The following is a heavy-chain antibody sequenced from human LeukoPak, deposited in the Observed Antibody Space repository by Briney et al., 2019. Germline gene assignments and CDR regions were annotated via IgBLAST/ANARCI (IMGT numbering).Heavy chain of an antibody. Sequence: SSVKVSCKASGGTFISYTISWVRQAPGQGLERMGRIIPILGIANYAQKFQGRVTITADKSTSTAYMELSSLRSEDTAVYYCARGTSGYYYFWGQGTLVTVSS. J-gene: IGHJ4*02. CDR3: ARGTSGYYYF. CDR1: GGTFISYT. V-gene: IGHV1-69*02. D-gene: IGHD3-22*01. CDR2: IIPILGIA.